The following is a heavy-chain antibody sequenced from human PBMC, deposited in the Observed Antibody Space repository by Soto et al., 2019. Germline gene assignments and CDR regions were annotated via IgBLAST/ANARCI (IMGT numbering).Heavy chain of an antibody. CDR1: VFPFSSCC. CDR2: ISYDGSNK. V-gene: IGHV3-30*03. CDR3: ARDRGYDAHDYYYNAMDV. Sequence: PGVSLRLSFSASVFPFSSCCMHWVRQAPGKGLEWVAVISYDGSNKYYADSVKGRLTISRDNSKNTLYPQMNSLRAEDTAVYYCARDRGYDAHDYYYNAMDVWGQGTKVTVSS. D-gene: IGHD3-10*01. J-gene: IGHJ6*02.